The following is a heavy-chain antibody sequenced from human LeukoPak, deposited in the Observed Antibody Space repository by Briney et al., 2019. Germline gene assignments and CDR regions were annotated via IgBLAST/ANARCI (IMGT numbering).Heavy chain of an antibody. CDR1: GFTFSSYW. V-gene: IGHV3-74*01. CDR3: AKDGEVGAITFDY. Sequence: GGSLRLSCAASGFTFSSYWMHWVRQAPGKGLVWVSRINSDGSSTSYADSVKGRFTISRDNSKNTLYLQMNSLRAEDTAVYYCAKDGEVGAITFDYWGQGTLVTVSS. CDR2: INSDGSST. D-gene: IGHD1-26*01. J-gene: IGHJ4*02.